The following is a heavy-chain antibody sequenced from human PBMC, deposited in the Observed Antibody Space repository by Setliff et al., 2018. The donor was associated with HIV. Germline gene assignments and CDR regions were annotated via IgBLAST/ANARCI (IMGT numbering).Heavy chain of an antibody. J-gene: IGHJ4*01. CDR2: VHDTGTA. CDR1: GGSMSTYY. V-gene: IGHV4-59*04. D-gene: IGHD6-19*01. CDR3: ATVADSSASAHHFFFFEY. Sequence: PSETLSLTCTVSGGSMSTYYWSWIRQPPGKGLEWIGTVHDTGTAHFNSSLRSRATISVDTSRSQFSLQLSSVTAADTAIYYCATVADSSASAHHFFFFEYWGHGALVTVSS.